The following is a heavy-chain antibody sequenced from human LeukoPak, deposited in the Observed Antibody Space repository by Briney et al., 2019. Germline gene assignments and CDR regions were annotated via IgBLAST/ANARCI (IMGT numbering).Heavy chain of an antibody. CDR2: FDPEDGET. J-gene: IGHJ3*02. D-gene: IGHD3-3*01. CDR3: ARGLEYASFDI. Sequence: ASVKVSCKVSGYTLTELSMHWVRQAPGKGLEWMGGFDPEDGETIYAQKFQGRVTMTTDTSTSTVYMELRSLRSDDTAVYYCARGLEYASFDIWGQGTMVIVSS. CDR1: GYTLTELS. V-gene: IGHV1-24*01.